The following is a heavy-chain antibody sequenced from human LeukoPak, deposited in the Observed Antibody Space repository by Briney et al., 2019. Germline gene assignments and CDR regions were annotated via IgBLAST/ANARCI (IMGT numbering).Heavy chain of an antibody. J-gene: IGHJ4*02. Sequence: VSVKVSCKASGYTLTNYNITWVRQAPGQGLEWMGWINPYNGDTLYAQKFQGRVTMTTDTSKNTAYMELSSLRFDDTAVYYCAREFGHCYGDNCFYFFDTWGQGFRVTLS. D-gene: IGHD4-23*01. CDR3: AREFGHCYGDNCFYFFDT. CDR2: INPYNGDT. V-gene: IGHV1-18*01. CDR1: GYTLTNYN.